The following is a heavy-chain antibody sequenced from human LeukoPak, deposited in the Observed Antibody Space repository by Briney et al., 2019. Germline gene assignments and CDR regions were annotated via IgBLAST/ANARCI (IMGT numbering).Heavy chain of an antibody. Sequence: ASVKVSCKASGYTFTGYYMHWVRQAPGQGLEWMGWINPNSGGTNYAQKFQGRVTMTRDTSISTAYMELSRLRSDDTAVYYCARDAPLGYCSSTSCYINPNWFDPWGQGTLVTVSS. CDR1: GYTFTGYY. CDR3: ARDAPLGYCSSTSCYINPNWFDP. J-gene: IGHJ5*02. V-gene: IGHV1-2*02. D-gene: IGHD2-2*02. CDR2: INPNSGGT.